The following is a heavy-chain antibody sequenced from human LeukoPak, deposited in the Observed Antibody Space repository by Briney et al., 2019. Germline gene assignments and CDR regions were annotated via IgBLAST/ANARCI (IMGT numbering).Heavy chain of an antibody. D-gene: IGHD4-17*01. CDR1: GFTVSTNS. CDR3: ARGEGDGDYYYYYYMDV. CDR2: IYSDNT. V-gene: IGHV3-66*01. J-gene: IGHJ6*03. Sequence: GGSLRFSCTVSGFTVSTNSMSWVRQAPGKGLEWVSFIYSDNTHYSDSVKGRFTISRDNSKSTLYLQMNSLRAEDTAVYYCARGEGDGDYYYYYYMDVWGKGTTVTFSS.